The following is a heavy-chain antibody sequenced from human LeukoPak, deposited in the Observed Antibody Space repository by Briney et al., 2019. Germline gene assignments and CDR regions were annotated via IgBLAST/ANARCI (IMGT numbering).Heavy chain of an antibody. CDR1: GFPFSSYA. Sequence: GGSLRLSCEASGFPFSSYAMTWVRQAPGKGLEWVSSIGSDGKTHYSESVKGRFTISRDNSKNTLYLQMNSLRVEDTAIYYCAKDFYRFDYWGQGTLVTVSS. CDR3: AKDFYRFDY. D-gene: IGHD1-26*01. V-gene: IGHV3-23*01. CDR2: IGSDGKT. J-gene: IGHJ4*02.